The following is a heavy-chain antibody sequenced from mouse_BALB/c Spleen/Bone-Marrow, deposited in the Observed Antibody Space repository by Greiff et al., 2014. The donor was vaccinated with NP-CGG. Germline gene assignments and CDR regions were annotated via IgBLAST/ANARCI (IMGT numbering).Heavy chain of an antibody. J-gene: IGHJ3*01. V-gene: IGHV14-3*02. CDR2: IDPANGNT. CDR1: GYNIKDTY. Sequence: VQLKESGAELVKPGASVKLSCTASGYNIKDTYMYWVKQRPEQGLEWIGRIDPANGNTKYDPKFQDKATITADTSSNTAYLQLSSLTSEDTAAYYCARYYYGSSLFAYWGQGTLVTVSA. CDR3: ARYYYGSSLFAY. D-gene: IGHD1-1*01.